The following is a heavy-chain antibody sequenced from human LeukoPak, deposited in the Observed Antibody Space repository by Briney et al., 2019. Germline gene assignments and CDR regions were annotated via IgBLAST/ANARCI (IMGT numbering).Heavy chain of an antibody. V-gene: IGHV4-4*07. J-gene: IGHJ4*02. CDR1: GGSISSYF. D-gene: IGHD6-19*01. CDR3: AREDGSGRPLDY. CDR2: IYPSGTT. Sequence: SETLSLTCTVSGGSISSYFWSWIRQPAGKGLEWIGRIYPSGTTNYNPSLKSRVTMSVDTSKNQFSLTLTSVTAADSAVYYCAREDGSGRPLDYWGQGTLVTVSS.